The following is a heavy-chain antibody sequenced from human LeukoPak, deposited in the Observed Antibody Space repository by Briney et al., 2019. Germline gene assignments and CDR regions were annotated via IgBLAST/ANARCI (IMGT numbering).Heavy chain of an antibody. V-gene: IGHV4-59*08. D-gene: IGHD2-21*01. Sequence: PSETLSLTCTVSGGSLSSHYWSWIRQSPGKGLEWIGYIYYSGSTNYSPSLMSRVTMSVDTSENQFSLRLSSVTAADTAVYYCARLHEIGLFFHYWGRGTPVTVSS. CDR1: GGSLSSHY. CDR3: ARLHEIGLFFHY. J-gene: IGHJ4*02. CDR2: IYYSGST.